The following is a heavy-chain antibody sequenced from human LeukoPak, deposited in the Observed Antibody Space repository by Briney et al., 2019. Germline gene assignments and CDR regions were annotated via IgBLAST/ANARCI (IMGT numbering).Heavy chain of an antibody. CDR2: IWYDGSNK. CDR1: GFTFSSYG. CDR3: ARDIVGTSSGFDY. J-gene: IGHJ4*02. V-gene: IGHV3-33*01. D-gene: IGHD2-2*01. Sequence: GRSLRLSCAASGFTFSSYGMHWVRQAPGKGLEWVAVIWYDGSNKYYADSVKGRFTISRDNSKNTLYLQMNSLRAEDTAVYYCARDIVGTSSGFDYWAREPWSPSPQ.